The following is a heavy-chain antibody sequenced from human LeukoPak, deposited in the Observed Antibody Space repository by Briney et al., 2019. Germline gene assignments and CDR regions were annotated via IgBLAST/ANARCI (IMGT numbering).Heavy chain of an antibody. J-gene: IGHJ4*02. D-gene: IGHD3-10*01. CDR3: AKERIGGSLDY. CDR2: VRDDGSDK. V-gene: IGHV3-30*02. CDR1: GFTFNNYG. Sequence: GGSLRLSCAASGFTFNNYGMHWVRQTPGKGLEWVAFVRDDGSDKYYADSVKGRFTISRDNSKSTLFLQMNGLTAEDTAMYYCAKERIGGSLDYWGQGTLLTVSS.